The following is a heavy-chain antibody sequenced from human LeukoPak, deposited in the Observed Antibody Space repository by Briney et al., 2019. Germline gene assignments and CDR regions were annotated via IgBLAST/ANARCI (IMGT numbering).Heavy chain of an antibody. CDR3: AKGNNSLSFNFDY. CDR1: GFTFRDFS. Sequence: SGGSLRLSCAASGFTFRDFSMHWVRQAQGKGLEWVSLVSGDGGVTHYADSVKGRFTISRDNSKNSLYLQMSSLRVEDTAFYYCAKGNNSLSFNFDYWGQGTLVTVSS. V-gene: IGHV3-43*02. J-gene: IGHJ4*02. D-gene: IGHD2/OR15-2a*01. CDR2: VSGDGGVT.